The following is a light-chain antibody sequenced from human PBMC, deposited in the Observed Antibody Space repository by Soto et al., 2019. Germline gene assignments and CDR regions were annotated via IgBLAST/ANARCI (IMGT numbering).Light chain of an antibody. V-gene: IGLV1-47*01. Sequence: QSVLTQPPSVSGTLGQRVTISCSGSSSKIGSDYVYWFQQLPGTAPKVLIYRNNQRPSGVPERFSGSKSGTSASLAISGLRSEDEADYYCAAWDDSLSGRVFGAGTNFTVL. CDR1: SSKIGSDY. J-gene: IGLJ3*02. CDR2: RNN. CDR3: AAWDDSLSGRV.